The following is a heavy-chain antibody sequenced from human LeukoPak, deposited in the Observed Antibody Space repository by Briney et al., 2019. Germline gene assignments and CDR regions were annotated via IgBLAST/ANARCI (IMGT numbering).Heavy chain of an antibody. J-gene: IGHJ4*02. D-gene: IGHD3-3*01. CDR3: ARGGPIDDFCSGSSAGGDY. V-gene: IGHV1-8*03. CDR1: GYTFTSYD. Sequence: ASVKVSCKASGYTFTSYDINWVRQATGQGLEWMGWMNPNSGNTGYAQKFQGRVTITRNTSISTAYMELSSLRSEDTAVYYCARGGPIDDFCSGSSAGGDYWGQGTLVTVSS. CDR2: MNPNSGNT.